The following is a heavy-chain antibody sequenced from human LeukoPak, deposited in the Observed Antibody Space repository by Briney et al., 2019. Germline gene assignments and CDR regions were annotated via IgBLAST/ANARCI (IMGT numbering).Heavy chain of an antibody. D-gene: IGHD3-22*01. Sequence: SETLSLTCTVSGGSISSSSYYWGWIRQPRGKGLEWFGSIYYSGSTYYNPSLRSRVTISVDTSKNQFSLKLSSVTAAGTAVYYCARHQYYDSSGYYGGYYFDYWGQGTLVTVSS. CDR2: IYYSGST. CDR1: GGSISSSSYY. J-gene: IGHJ4*02. CDR3: ARHQYYDSSGYYGGYYFDY. V-gene: IGHV4-39*01.